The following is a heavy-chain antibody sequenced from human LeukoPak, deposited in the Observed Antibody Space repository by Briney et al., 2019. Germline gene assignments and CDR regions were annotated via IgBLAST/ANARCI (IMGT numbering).Heavy chain of an antibody. CDR1: GGSISSGGYY. Sequence: SQTLSLTCTVSGGSISSGGYYWSWIRQPPGKGLEWIGYIYHSGSTYYNPSLKSRVTISVDRSKNQFSLKLSSVTAADTAVYYCARRGVGLLGMEIWGQGTMVTVSS. J-gene: IGHJ3*02. CDR2: IYHSGST. D-gene: IGHD2/OR15-2a*01. CDR3: ARRGVGLLGMEI. V-gene: IGHV4-30-2*01.